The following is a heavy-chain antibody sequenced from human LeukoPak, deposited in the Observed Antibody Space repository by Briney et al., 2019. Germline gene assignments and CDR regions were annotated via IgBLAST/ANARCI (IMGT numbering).Heavy chain of an antibody. CDR3: ARSYSSWYLPPGGGVYYYGMDV. CDR1: GGSISSYH. Sequence: SETLSLTCTVSGGSISSYHWSWMRQPPGKGLEWIGYIYYSGSTNYNLSLKSRVTISVDTSKNQFSLKLSSVTAADTAVYYCARSYSSWYLPPGGGVYYYGMDVWGQGTTVTVSS. J-gene: IGHJ6*02. D-gene: IGHD6-13*01. V-gene: IGHV4-59*01. CDR2: IYYSGST.